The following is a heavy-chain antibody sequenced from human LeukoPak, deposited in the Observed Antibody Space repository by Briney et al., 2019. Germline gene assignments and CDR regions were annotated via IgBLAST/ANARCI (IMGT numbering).Heavy chain of an antibody. J-gene: IGHJ3*01. CDR3: ARDAVV. CDR2: IRQDGSER. V-gene: IGHV3-7*01. Sequence: PGGSLRLSCAASKFTFNIYWMSWPRQAPGKGLEWVANIRQDGSERYYVDSVKGRFTISGDNAKNSLYLQMNSLRAEDTAVYYCARDAVVWDQGIMVTVSS. CDR1: KFTFNIYW.